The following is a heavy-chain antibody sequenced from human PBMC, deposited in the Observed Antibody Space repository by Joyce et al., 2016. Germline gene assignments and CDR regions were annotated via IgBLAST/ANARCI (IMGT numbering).Heavy chain of an antibody. CDR2: ITQDGSEK. CDR3: AREARMQLTYYYFGLDV. D-gene: IGHD5-18*01. Sequence: EVQLVESGGRLVQPGGSLRLSCAAAGFMFSSYWMVWVRQAPGKGLEWVANITQDGSEKNYVDSVKGRFTLSRDNAKKSLYLQMNSQRAEDTAVYYCAREARMQLTYYYFGLDVWGQGTTVVVSS. J-gene: IGHJ6*02. CDR1: GFMFSSYW. V-gene: IGHV3-7*01.